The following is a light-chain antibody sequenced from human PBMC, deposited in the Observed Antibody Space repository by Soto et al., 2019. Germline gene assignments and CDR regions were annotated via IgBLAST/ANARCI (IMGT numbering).Light chain of an antibody. CDR2: KAS. Sequence: DIQMTQSPSTLSASVGDRVTITCRASQSISSWLAWYQQKPGKAPKLLIYKASSLESGVPSRFSGSGSGTEFTLTISSLQPDDLATYYCQQYDTYVTFGPGTKVDIK. CDR3: QQYDTYVT. CDR1: QSISSW. V-gene: IGKV1-5*03. J-gene: IGKJ3*01.